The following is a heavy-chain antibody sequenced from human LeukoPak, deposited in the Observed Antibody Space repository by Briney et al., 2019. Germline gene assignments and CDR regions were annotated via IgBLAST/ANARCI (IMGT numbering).Heavy chain of an antibody. CDR3: ATRSGGGSYYYDSSGYHYFDY. D-gene: IGHD3-22*01. Sequence: PSETLSLTCIVSGGSISSSSYYWGWIRQPPGKGLEWIGSIYYSGSTYYNPSLKSRVTISVDTSKNQFSLKLSSVTAADTAVYYCATRSGGGSYYYDSSGYHYFDYWGQGTLVTVSS. J-gene: IGHJ4*02. V-gene: IGHV4-39*01. CDR1: GGSISSSSYY. CDR2: IYYSGST.